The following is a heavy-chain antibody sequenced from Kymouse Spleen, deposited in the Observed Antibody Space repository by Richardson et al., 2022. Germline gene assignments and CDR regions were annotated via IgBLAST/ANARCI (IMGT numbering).Heavy chain of an antibody. D-gene: IGHD4-11,IGHD4-11*01. CDR1: GYTFTSYA. V-gene: IGHV1-3*01. Sequence: QVQLVQSGAEVKKPGASVKVSCKASGYTFTSYAMHWVRQAPGQRLEWMGWINAGNGNTKYSQKFQGRVTITRDTSASTAYMELSSLRSEDTAVYYCARDYSNFYFDYWGQGTLVTVSS. CDR3: ARDYSNFYFDY. J-gene: IGHJ4*02. CDR2: INAGNGNT.